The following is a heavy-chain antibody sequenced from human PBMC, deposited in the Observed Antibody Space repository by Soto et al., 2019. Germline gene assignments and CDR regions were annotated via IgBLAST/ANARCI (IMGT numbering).Heavy chain of an antibody. CDR1: GFTFSNYG. V-gene: IGHV3-30*18. J-gene: IGHJ4*02. CDR3: AKEGPITNCYFDY. Sequence: QVQLVESGGGVVQPGRSLRLSCAASGFTFSNYGMHWVRQAPGTGLEWVIVISYDGNVAYYADSVKGRFTISRDNSKNTLYLQMNSLRTEDTAMYYCAKEGPITNCYFDYWGQGTLVTVSS. CDR2: ISYDGNVA. D-gene: IGHD1-1*01.